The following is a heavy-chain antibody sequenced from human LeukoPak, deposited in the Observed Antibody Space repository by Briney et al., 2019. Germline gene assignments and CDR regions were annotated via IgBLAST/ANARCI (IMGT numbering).Heavy chain of an antibody. V-gene: IGHV3-21*01. CDR1: GFTFSSYS. CDR3: ASTVSYYDSSGYLFDY. Sequence: GGSLRLSCAASGFTFSSYSMNWVRQAPGKGLEWVSSISSSSSYIYYADSVKGRFTISRDNAKNSLYLQMNSLRAEDTAVYYCASTVSYYDSSGYLFDYWGQGTLDTVSS. D-gene: IGHD3-22*01. CDR2: ISSSSSYI. J-gene: IGHJ4*02.